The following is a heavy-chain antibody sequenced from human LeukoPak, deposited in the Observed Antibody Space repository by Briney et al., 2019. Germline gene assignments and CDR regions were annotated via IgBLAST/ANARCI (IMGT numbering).Heavy chain of an antibody. Sequence: GGSLRLSCAASGFTFSSYAMYWVRQAPGKGLEWVAVISYAGSNTYYADSVKGRFAISRDNSKNTPYLQMNSLRAEDTAVYYCARDPNRNYFDYWGQGTLVTVSS. J-gene: IGHJ4*02. CDR2: ISYAGSNT. CDR3: ARDPNRNYFDY. CDR1: GFTFSSYA. D-gene: IGHD2-8*01. V-gene: IGHV3-30*09.